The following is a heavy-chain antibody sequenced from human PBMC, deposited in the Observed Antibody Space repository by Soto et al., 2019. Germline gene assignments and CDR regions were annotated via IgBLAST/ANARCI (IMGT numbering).Heavy chain of an antibody. D-gene: IGHD3-3*01. Sequence: EVQLLESGGGLVQPGGSLRLSCAASGFTFRSYAMSWVRHAPGKGLEWVSATSGSGGSTYYADSVKGRLTISRDNSKNTLHLQMNSLRVEDRAVDHWATMVGGRGYFFAEYLQHGGQGTLVTVSS. CDR2: TSGSGGST. CDR1: GFTFRSYA. V-gene: IGHV3-23*01. CDR3: ATMVGGRGYFFAEYLQH. J-gene: IGHJ1*01.